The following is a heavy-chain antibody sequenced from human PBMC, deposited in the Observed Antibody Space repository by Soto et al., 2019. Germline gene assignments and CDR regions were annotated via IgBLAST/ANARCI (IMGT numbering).Heavy chain of an antibody. CDR2: IYWDDDK. J-gene: IGHJ4*02. CDR1: GFSLSSTRMA. D-gene: IGHD2-15*01. Sequence: SGPTLVNPTQTLTLTCTFSGFSLSSTRMAVGRIRQPPGKALEWLALIYWDDDKRYSPFLKSRLTITKDTSKNQVVLTMTNMDPVDTATYYCAHRPSYCSGGSCYSGFDYWGQGTLVTVSS. V-gene: IGHV2-5*02. CDR3: AHRPSYCSGGSCYSGFDY.